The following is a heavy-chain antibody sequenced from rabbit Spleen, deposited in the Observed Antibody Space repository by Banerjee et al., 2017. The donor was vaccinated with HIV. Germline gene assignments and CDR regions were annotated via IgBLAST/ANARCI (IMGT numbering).Heavy chain of an antibody. J-gene: IGHJ6*01. CDR1: GFSFNSGYD. V-gene: IGHV1S40*01. CDR3: ARDAGTSFSTYGMDL. Sequence: QSLEESGGGLVKPGASLTLTCKASGFSFNSGYDMCWVRQAPGKGLEWVACAYAGSSGSTYSATWAKGRFTISKTSSTTVTLQMTSLTVADMAPYFCARDAGTSFSTYGMDLWGQGTLVTVS. D-gene: IGHD8-1*01. CDR2: AYAGSSGST.